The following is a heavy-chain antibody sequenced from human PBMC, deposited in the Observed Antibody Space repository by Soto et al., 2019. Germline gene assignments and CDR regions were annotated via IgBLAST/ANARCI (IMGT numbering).Heavy chain of an antibody. CDR2: ISNTGFT. V-gene: IGHV4-59*08. Sequence: QAQLQTSGPGLVKPSETLSLTCTVSSVSINSFTNHYCSLIQQPPGKGLEWVGYISNTGFTSYNLSLRSQVAISVNTSKDHFSLKLTSVTAADTALYFCAKQGCGNLRGLVVFGGEGTTVTVSS. D-gene: IGHD1-7*01. CDR3: AKQGCGNLRGLVVF. CDR1: SVSINSFTNHY. J-gene: IGHJ6*04.